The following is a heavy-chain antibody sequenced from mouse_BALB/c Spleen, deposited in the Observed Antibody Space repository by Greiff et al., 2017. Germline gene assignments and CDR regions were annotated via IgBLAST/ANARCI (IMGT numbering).Heavy chain of an antibody. D-gene: IGHD2-1*01. CDR1: GYTFTSYV. CDR3: ARRGAYGTWYFDV. CDR2: INPYNDGT. J-gene: IGHJ1*01. Sequence: EVQLQQSGPELVKPGASVKMSCKASGYTFTSYVMHWVKQKPGQGLEWIGYINPYNDGTKYNEKFKGKATLTSDKSSSTAYMELSSLTSEDSAVYYCARRGAYGTWYFDVWGAGTTVTVSS. V-gene: IGHV1-14*01.